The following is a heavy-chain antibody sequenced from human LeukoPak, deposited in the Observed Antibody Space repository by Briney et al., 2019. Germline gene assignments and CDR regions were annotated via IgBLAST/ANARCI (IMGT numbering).Heavy chain of an antibody. Sequence: GGSLRLSCAASGFTFSSYWMSWVRQAPGKGLEWVSAISGSGGSTYYADSVKGRFTISRDNSKNTLYLQMNSLRAEDTAVYYCAKDTDIVVVPASIDYWGQGTLVTVSS. J-gene: IGHJ4*02. V-gene: IGHV3-23*01. CDR2: ISGSGGST. CDR1: GFTFSSYW. CDR3: AKDTDIVVVPASIDY. D-gene: IGHD2-2*01.